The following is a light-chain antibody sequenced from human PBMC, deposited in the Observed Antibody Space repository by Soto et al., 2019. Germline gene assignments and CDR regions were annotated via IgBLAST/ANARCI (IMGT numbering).Light chain of an antibody. CDR3: QPIRDT. CDR1: QSISSW. V-gene: IGKV1-5*03. Sequence: DIQMTQSPSTLSASVGDRVTITCRASQSISSWLAWYQQKPGKAPKLLIYKASSFESWVPSRFSSLGSRPDFTLTISSLHPDDFASYYCQPIRDTFGQGTKLEIK. J-gene: IGKJ2*01. CDR2: KAS.